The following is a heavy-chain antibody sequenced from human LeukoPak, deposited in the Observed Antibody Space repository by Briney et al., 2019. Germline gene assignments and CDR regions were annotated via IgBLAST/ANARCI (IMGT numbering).Heavy chain of an antibody. D-gene: IGHD3-10*01. Sequence: GGSLRLSCAASGFTFSSYAMSWVRQAPGKGLEWVAVIWYDGSNKYYADSVKGRFTISRDNSKNTLYLQMNSLRAEDTAVYYCARDPDYGSGRIDRYWGQGTLVTVSS. CDR1: GFTFSSYA. CDR2: IWYDGSNK. CDR3: ARDPDYGSGRIDRY. J-gene: IGHJ4*02. V-gene: IGHV3-33*08.